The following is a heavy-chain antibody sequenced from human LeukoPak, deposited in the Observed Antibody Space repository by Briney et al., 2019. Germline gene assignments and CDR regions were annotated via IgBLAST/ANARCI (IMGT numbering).Heavy chain of an antibody. Sequence: PGGSLRLSCEASGFTLSGSWMHWVRQAPGKGLEWVSHIKTDETITTYADSVKGRFTVSRDNAKNALYLEMNSLRAEDTAIYYCARNLKDWGQGTLVTVSS. CDR1: GFTLSGSW. J-gene: IGHJ4*02. CDR3: ARNLKD. CDR2: IKTDETIT. V-gene: IGHV3-74*01.